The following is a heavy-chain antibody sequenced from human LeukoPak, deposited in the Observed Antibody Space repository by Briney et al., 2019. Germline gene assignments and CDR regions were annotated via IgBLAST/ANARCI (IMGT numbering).Heavy chain of an antibody. CDR2: IKQEGSEK. V-gene: IGHV3-7*01. J-gene: IGHJ4*02. D-gene: IGHD3-22*01. Sequence: GGSLRLSCAASGFTFRSYWMSWVRHAPGKELQWVANIKQEGSEKYYVDSVKGRFTISRDNAKNSLYLQMNSLRAEDTAVYYCARTVGVDYYDSSGYEPWGQGTLVTVSS. CDR3: ARTVGVDYYDSSGYEP. CDR1: GFTFRSYW.